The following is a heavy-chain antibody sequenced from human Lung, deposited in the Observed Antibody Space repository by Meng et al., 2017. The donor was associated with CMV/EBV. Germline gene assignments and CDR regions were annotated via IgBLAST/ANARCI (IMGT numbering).Heavy chain of an antibody. J-gene: IGHJ3*01. V-gene: IGHV3-21*01. CDR3: ARVLETGAAFDV. CDR2: ISTSSSYI. Sequence: SCAASGFTLSRYSMNWVRQAPGKGLEWVSSISTSSSYIYYRDSVKGRFTISRDNAMNSLSLQMKSLRAEDTAVYYCARVLETGAAFDVWGQGTMVTFSS. CDR1: GFTLSRYS. D-gene: IGHD3-3*01.